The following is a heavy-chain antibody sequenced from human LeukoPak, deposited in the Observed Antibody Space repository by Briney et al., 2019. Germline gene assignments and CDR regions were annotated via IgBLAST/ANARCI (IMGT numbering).Heavy chain of an antibody. D-gene: IGHD6-19*01. CDR3: ARDFGSGWAQAYFDY. Sequence: PSETLSLTCTVSGGSISSGTYYWGWIRQPPGKGLEWIANIHHRGNTYYNPSLQSRVTILMDTSKNQFSLKLSFVTAADTAVYYCARDFGSGWAQAYFDYWGQGTLVTVSS. CDR1: GGSISSGTYY. J-gene: IGHJ4*02. CDR2: IHHRGNT. V-gene: IGHV4-39*07.